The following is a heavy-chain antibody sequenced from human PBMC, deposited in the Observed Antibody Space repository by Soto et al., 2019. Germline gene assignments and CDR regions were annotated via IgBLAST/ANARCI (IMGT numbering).Heavy chain of an antibody. Sequence: GGSLRLSCAASGFTFSSYGMHWARQAPGKGLEWVAVISDDGSNKYYIDSVKGRFTISRDNSNNTLYLQMNSLRAEDTAVYYCTKGRYFDLLPYYFDYWGQGTLVTVSS. J-gene: IGHJ4*02. CDR1: GFTFSSYG. V-gene: IGHV3-30*18. D-gene: IGHD3-9*01. CDR3: TKGRYFDLLPYYFDY. CDR2: ISDDGSNK.